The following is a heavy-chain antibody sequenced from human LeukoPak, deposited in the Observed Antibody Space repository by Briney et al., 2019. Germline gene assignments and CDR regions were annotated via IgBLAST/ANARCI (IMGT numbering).Heavy chain of an antibody. D-gene: IGHD3-22*01. Sequence: GGSLRLSCAASGFTVSSNYMSWVRQAPGKGLEWVSVIYSGGSTYYADSVKGRFTISRHNSKNTLYLQMNSLRAEDTAVYYCAREGDYYYDNSGQGGYFGMDVWGQGTTVTVSS. V-gene: IGHV3-53*01. CDR2: IYSGGST. CDR1: GFTVSSNY. CDR3: AREGDYYYDNSGQGGYFGMDV. J-gene: IGHJ6*02.